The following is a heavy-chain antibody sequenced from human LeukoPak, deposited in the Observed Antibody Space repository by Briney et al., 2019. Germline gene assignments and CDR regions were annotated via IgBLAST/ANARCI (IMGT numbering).Heavy chain of an antibody. CDR3: ANWDGDCYYYGMDV. V-gene: IGHV3-30*02. D-gene: IGHD2-8*01. CDR2: IRYDGSNK. CDR1: GFTFSSYG. Sequence: PGGSLRLSCAASGFTFSSYGMHWVRQAPGKGLEWVAFIRYDGSNKYYADSVKGRFTISRDNSKNTLYLQMNSLRAEDTAVYYCANWDGDCYYYGMDVWGQGTTVTVSS. J-gene: IGHJ6*02.